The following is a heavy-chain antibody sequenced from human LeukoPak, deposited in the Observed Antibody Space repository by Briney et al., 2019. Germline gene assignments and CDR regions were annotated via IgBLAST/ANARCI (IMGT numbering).Heavy chain of an antibody. D-gene: IGHD3-22*01. Sequence: GGSLRLSCAASGFTFSSYAMNWVRQAPGKGLEWVSYISGSGGTIYYADSVKGRFTISRDNAKNSLYLQMNSLKAEDTAVYYCASGIGSDSGGYNYFEFWGQGTLVTVSS. CDR2: ISGSGGTI. V-gene: IGHV3-48*03. J-gene: IGHJ4*02. CDR1: GFTFSSYA. CDR3: ASGIGSDSGGYNYFEF.